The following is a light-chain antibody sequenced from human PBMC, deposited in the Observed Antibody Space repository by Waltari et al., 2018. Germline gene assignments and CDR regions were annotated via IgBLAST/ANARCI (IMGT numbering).Light chain of an antibody. CDR2: AAS. V-gene: IGKV3-20*01. CDR1: RSVSYNY. CDR3: QQYGSSPWT. J-gene: IGKJ1*01. Sequence: DIVLTQSPGTPTLSPGERAPLSCRARRSVSYNYLAWYQQKPGQAPRLLIYAASSRATGIPDRFSGSGSGTDFTLTITRVEPEDFAVYYCQQYGSSPWTFGQGTKVDIK.